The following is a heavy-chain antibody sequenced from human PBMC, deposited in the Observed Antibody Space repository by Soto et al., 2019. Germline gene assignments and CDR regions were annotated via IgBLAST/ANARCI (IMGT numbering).Heavy chain of an antibody. J-gene: IGHJ4*02. CDR3: ARAEYSSSPLDY. CDR2: IGTAGDT. CDR1: GFTFSSYD. D-gene: IGHD6-6*01. V-gene: IGHV3-13*01. Sequence: GGSLRLSCAASGFTFSSYDMHWVRQATGKGLEWVSAIGTAGDTYYPGSVKGRFTISRENAKNSLYLQMNSLRAEDTAVYYCARAEYSSSPLDYWGQRTLVTVSS.